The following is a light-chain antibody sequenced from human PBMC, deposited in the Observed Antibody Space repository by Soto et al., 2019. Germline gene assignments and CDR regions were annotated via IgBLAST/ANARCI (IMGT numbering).Light chain of an antibody. CDR1: QSISNF. V-gene: IGKV1-39*01. Sequence: DIQLTQSPSSLSASVGDRVTITCRASQSISNFLNWYQQRPGQAPKLLISSSSNVQSGVPSRFSGRGSGTDFTLTITGMPPEPDPYYCCQQSHNTPRTFGQGTKVDIK. CDR3: QQSHNTPRT. CDR2: SSS. J-gene: IGKJ1*01.